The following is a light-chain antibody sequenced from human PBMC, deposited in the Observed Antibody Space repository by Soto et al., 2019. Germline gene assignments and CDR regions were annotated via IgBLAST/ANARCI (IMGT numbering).Light chain of an antibody. V-gene: IGKV3D-15*01. J-gene: IGKJ5*01. CDR3: QQRSNWPPIT. CDR1: QSVGSN. CDR2: GAS. Sequence: EIVMTQSPDTLSVSPGERATLSCRASQSVGSNLAWYQQKPGQAPRLLIYGASTRATGIPARFSGSGSGTDFTLSISSLEAEDFAVYYCQQRSNWPPITFGQGTRLEI.